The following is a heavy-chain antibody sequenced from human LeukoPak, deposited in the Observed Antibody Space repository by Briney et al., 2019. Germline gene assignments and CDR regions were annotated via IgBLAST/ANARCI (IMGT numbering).Heavy chain of an antibody. CDR1: GGSISSGGYY. Sequence: SETMSLTCTVSGGSISSGGYYWSWIRQHPGKGLEWIGYIYYSGSTYYNPSLKSRVTISVDTSKNQFSLKLSSVTAADTAVYYCASEAFVVGGYFDYWGQGTLVTVSS. J-gene: IGHJ4*02. D-gene: IGHD3-10*01. CDR3: ASEAFVVGGYFDY. CDR2: IYYSGST. V-gene: IGHV4-31*03.